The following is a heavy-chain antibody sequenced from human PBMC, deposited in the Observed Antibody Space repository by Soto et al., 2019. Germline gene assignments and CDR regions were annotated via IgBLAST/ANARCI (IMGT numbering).Heavy chain of an antibody. V-gene: IGHV1-69*13. CDR2: IIPIFGTA. D-gene: IGHD4-17*01. J-gene: IGHJ6*02. CDR1: GGTFSSYA. Sequence: SVKVSCKASGGTFSSYAISWVRQAPGQGLEWMGGIIPIFGTANYAQKFQGRVTITADESTSTAYMELSSLRSEDTAVYYCARAQPYGDYPPYFYGMDVRGQGTTVTVSS. CDR3: ARAQPYGDYPPYFYGMDV.